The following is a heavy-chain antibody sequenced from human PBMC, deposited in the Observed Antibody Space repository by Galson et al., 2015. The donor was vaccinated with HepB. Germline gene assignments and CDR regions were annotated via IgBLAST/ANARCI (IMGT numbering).Heavy chain of an antibody. J-gene: IGHJ4*02. CDR2: ISYDGTNK. D-gene: IGHD4-17*01. CDR3: ARAPNYGDSEADY. V-gene: IGHV3-30*04. CDR1: GFTFSSYA. Sequence: SLRLSCAASGFTFSSYAMHWVRQAPGKGLEWVAVISYDGTNKYYADSVKGRFTISRDNSKNTLYLQMNSLRAEDTAVYYCARAPNYGDSEADYWGQGTLVTVSS.